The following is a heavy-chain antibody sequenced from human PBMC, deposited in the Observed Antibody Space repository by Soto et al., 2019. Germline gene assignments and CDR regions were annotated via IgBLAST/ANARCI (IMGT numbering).Heavy chain of an antibody. J-gene: IGHJ4*02. CDR3: ARDPVRGDDYNFDY. CDR2: IKPDGSAK. Sequence: PGGSLRLSCEASVFIFSAYWMAWVRQSPGKGLEWVANIKPDGSAKNYVDSVKGRFTISRDNAKNSLYLQMNSLRAEDTAVYYCARDPVRGDDYNFDYWGQGTLVTVSS. V-gene: IGHV3-7*01. CDR1: VFIFSAYW. D-gene: IGHD3-10*01.